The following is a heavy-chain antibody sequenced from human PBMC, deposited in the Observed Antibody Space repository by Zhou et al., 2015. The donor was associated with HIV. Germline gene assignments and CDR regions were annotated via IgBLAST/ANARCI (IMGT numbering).Heavy chain of an antibody. CDR1: GYTLTELS. D-gene: IGHD3-10*01. Sequence: QVQLVQSGAEVKKPGASVKVSCKVSGYTLTELSMHWVRQAPGKGLEWMGGFDPEDGETIYAQKFQGRVTMTEDTSTDTAYMELSSLRSEDTAVYYCATRGIWFGESYDAFDIWGQGTMVTVSS. CDR2: FDPEDGET. J-gene: IGHJ3*02. V-gene: IGHV1-24*01. CDR3: ATRGIWFGESYDAFDI.